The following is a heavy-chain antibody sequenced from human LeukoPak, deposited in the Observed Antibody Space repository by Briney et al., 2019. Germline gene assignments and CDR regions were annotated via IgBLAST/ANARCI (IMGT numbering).Heavy chain of an antibody. V-gene: IGHV3-7*03. CDR2: IKQDGSEK. J-gene: IGHJ6*03. CDR3: AKGYDYEIYYYYYYMDV. CDR1: GFALSSYA. Sequence: PGGSLRLSCAASGFALSSYAMSWVRQAPGKGLEWVANIKQDGSEKYYVDSVKGRFTISRDNAKNSLYLQMNSLRAEDTAVYYCAKGYDYEIYYYYYYMDVWGKGTTVTVSS. D-gene: IGHD4-17*01.